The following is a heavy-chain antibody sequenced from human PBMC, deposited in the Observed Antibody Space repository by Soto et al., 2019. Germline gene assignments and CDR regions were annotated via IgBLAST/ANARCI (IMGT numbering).Heavy chain of an antibody. CDR1: GFTFRSYA. V-gene: IGHV3-23*01. D-gene: IGHD3-3*01. J-gene: IGHJ4*02. CDR2: ISGSDFST. Sequence: GGSLRLSCAASGFTFRSYAMSWVRQAPGKGLEWVAIISGSDFSTYYADSVKGRFTISRDNSKNTLYLQMNSLRAEDTAVYYCANAPMFGVIDGWGQGTLVTVSS. CDR3: ANAPMFGVIDG.